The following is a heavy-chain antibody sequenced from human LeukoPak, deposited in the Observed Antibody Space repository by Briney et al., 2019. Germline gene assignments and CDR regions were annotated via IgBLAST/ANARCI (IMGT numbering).Heavy chain of an antibody. V-gene: IGHV3-23*01. CDR3: AKIESITMIVVVGDAFDI. CDR1: GFTFSNYM. CDR2: ISGSGGST. J-gene: IGHJ3*02. Sequence: GGPLRLSCAASGFTFSNYMMHWVRQAPGKGLEWVSAISGSGGSTYYADSVKGRFTISRDNSKNTLYLQMNSLRAEDTAVYYCAKIESITMIVVVGDAFDIWGQGTMVTVSS. D-gene: IGHD3-22*01.